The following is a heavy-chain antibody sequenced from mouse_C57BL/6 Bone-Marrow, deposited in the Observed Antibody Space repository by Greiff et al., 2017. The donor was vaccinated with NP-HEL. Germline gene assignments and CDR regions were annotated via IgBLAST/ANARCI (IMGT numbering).Heavy chain of an antibody. J-gene: IGHJ4*01. D-gene: IGHD1-1*01. CDR2: VYPYNGGT. V-gene: IGHV1-36*01. Sequence: VHVKQSGPVLVKPGPSVKISCKASGFTFTDYYMHWVKQSHGKSLEWIGLVYPYNGGTSYNQKFKGKATLTVDTSSSTAYMELNSLTSEDSAVYYCARVRFCPYYYAMDYWGQGTSVTVSS. CDR3: ARVRFCPYYYAMDY. CDR1: GFTFTDYY.